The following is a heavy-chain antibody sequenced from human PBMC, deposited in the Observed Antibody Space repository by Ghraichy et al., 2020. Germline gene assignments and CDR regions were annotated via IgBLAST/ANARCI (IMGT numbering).Heavy chain of an antibody. Sequence: ESLNISCTVSGGSISPYYWSWIRQPPGKGLEWIGYISYGGHTDYNPSLKSRVTTSIDTSKNQFSLKLTSVTAADTAVYYCTRDRRDGYNYVELWGQGTLVTVSS. CDR3: TRDRRDGYNYVEL. D-gene: IGHD5-24*01. CDR1: GGSISPYY. J-gene: IGHJ4*02. CDR2: ISYGGHT. V-gene: IGHV4-59*01.